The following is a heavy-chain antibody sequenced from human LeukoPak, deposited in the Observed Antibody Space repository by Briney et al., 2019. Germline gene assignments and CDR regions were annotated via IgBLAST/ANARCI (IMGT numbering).Heavy chain of an antibody. CDR2: ICHSGSS. CDR3: ARAGVGATAFDY. D-gene: IGHD1-26*01. J-gene: IGHJ4*02. V-gene: IGHV4-38-2*02. Sequence: PSETLSLTCTVSGYSIRSGYYWGWIRQPPGKGLEGIGSICHSGSSHYNPSVKGRVTISIDTSKDKLYLKLSTVTATDTAVYYCARAGVGATAFDYWGQGTLVTVSS. CDR1: GYSIRSGYY.